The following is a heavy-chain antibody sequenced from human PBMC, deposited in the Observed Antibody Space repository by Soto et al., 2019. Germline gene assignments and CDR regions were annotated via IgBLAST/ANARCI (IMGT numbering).Heavy chain of an antibody. Sequence: QVLLVQSGAEVKKPGSSVKVSCQAAGGSFSSYMVSWVRQAPGQGLDYMGGIMPVFGTPTYTEKFQGRVTITADESTVTAYLELTSLKSDDTAVYYCARGVTANYMGGDAFAIWGQGTLVAVSS. D-gene: IGHD4-4*01. J-gene: IGHJ3*02. CDR2: IMPVFGTP. V-gene: IGHV1-69*01. CDR1: GGSFSSYM. CDR3: ARGVTANYMGGDAFAI.